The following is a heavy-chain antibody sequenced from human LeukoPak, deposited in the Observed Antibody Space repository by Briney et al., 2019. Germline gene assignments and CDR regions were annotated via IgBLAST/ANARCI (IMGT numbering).Heavy chain of an antibody. D-gene: IGHD4-23*01. CDR1: GFTFSSYS. CDR2: ISSSSSYI. V-gene: IGHV3-21*01. J-gene: IGHJ4*02. Sequence: GGSLRLSCAASGFTFSSYSMNWVRQAPGKGLEWVSSISSSSSYIYYADSVKGRFTISRDNAKNSLYLQMNSLRAEDTAVYYCARAEDYGGNSGLDYWGQGTLVTVSS. CDR3: ARAEDYGGNSGLDY.